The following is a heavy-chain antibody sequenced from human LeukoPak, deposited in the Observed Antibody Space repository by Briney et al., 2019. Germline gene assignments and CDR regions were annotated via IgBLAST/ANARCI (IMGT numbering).Heavy chain of an antibody. V-gene: IGHV4-59*01. CDR1: GASIKTYY. Sequence: SETLSLTCTVSGASIKTYYWSWVRQSPGKGLEWIGYIYFNGRTNYNPSLNSRVTISVDTSRNQFSLNLRSVTAADTATYYCVRYIRADGNSHYYYMDVWGKGTTVTVS. CDR2: IYFNGRT. CDR3: VRYIRADGNSHYYYMDV. J-gene: IGHJ6*03. D-gene: IGHD4-23*01.